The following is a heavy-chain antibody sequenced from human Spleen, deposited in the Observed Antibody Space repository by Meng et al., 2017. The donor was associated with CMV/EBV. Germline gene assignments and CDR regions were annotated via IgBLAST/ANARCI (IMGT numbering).Heavy chain of an antibody. CDR1: GGSFSGDY. J-gene: IGHJ5*02. CDR3: ARRYGASAYNWFDP. Sequence: LQLQSSGPGLGMPWEPLSLTCAVYGGSFSGDYWSWIRQPTGKGLEWSGEINHSGSTKYNPSLKSRVTISVDTSKNQFSLKLSSVTAADTAVYYCARRYGASAYNWFDPWGQGTLVTVSS. CDR2: INHSGST. V-gene: IGHV4-34*01. D-gene: IGHD4-17*01.